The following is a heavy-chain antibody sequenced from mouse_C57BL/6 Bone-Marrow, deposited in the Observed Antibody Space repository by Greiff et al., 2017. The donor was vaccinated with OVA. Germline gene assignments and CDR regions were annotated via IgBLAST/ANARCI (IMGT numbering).Heavy chain of an antibody. J-gene: IGHJ3*01. V-gene: IGHV1-81*01. CDR3: ARKGDYYYGSSGGFAY. D-gene: IGHD1-1*01. Sequence: VQLVESGAELARPGASVKLSCKASGYTFTSYGLSWVKQRTGQGLEWIGEIYPRSGNTYYNEKVKGKATLTADKSSSTAYMELRSLTSEDSAVYFCARKGDYYYGSSGGFAYWGQGTLVTVSA. CDR2: IYPRSGNT. CDR1: GYTFTSYG.